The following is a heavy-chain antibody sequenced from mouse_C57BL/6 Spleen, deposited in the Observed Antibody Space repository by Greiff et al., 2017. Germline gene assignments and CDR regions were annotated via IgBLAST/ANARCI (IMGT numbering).Heavy chain of an antibody. Sequence: VQLQQSGAELVKPGASVKLSCTASGFNIKDYYMHWVKQRTEQGLEWIRRLDPEDGETKYAPKFQGTATITADTSSNTAYLQLSSLTSEDTAVYYCTGTPYCNYGGCFACWGKGTLVTVSA. V-gene: IGHV14-2*01. D-gene: IGHD2-1*01. CDR1: GFNIKDYY. CDR3: TGTPYCNYGGCFAC. J-gene: IGHJ3*01. CDR2: LDPEDGET.